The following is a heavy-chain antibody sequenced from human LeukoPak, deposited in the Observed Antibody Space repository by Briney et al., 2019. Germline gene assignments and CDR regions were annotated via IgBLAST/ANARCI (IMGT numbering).Heavy chain of an antibody. CDR1: GYSIGSGYY. J-gene: IGHJ5*02. CDR3: ARRGKYSSSDWFDP. CDR2: IYYSGST. D-gene: IGHD6-6*01. Sequence: SETLSLTCAVSGYSIGSGYYWGWIRQPPGKGLEWIGSIYYSGSTYYNPSLKSRVTISVDTSKNQFSLKLSSVTAADTAVYYCARRGKYSSSDWFDPWGQGTLGTVSS. V-gene: IGHV4-38-2*01.